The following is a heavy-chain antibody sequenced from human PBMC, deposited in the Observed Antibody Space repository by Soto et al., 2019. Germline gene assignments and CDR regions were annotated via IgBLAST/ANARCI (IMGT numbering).Heavy chain of an antibody. J-gene: IGHJ4*01. V-gene: IGHV3-23*01. CDR3: AKVRYNRTFLFDY. CDR2: INVGGTT. Sequence: PVGSLRLSCASSVFTFSSYAMTCVRHAPGKWLEWVSGINVGGTTYYADSVKGRFTISRDNSENTLYLQMNSLRGEDTAIYYCAKVRYNRTFLFDYWGQGTLVTVSS. D-gene: IGHD1-1*01. CDR1: VFTFSSYA.